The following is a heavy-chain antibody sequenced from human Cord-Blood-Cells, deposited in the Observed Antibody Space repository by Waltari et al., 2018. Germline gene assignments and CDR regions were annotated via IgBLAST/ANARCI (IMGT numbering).Heavy chain of an antibody. D-gene: IGHD6-13*01. CDR3: ARDSLPGYSSSWYVTAFDY. J-gene: IGHJ4*02. CDR2: ISAYNGNT. Sequence: QVQLVQSGAEVKKPGASVKLSCKASGYTFTSYGISWVRQAPGQGLEWMGWISAYNGNTNYAQKLKGRVTMTTDTSTSTAYMELRSLRSDDTAVYYCARDSLPGYSSSWYVTAFDYWGQGTLVTVSS. V-gene: IGHV1-18*04. CDR1: GYTFTSYG.